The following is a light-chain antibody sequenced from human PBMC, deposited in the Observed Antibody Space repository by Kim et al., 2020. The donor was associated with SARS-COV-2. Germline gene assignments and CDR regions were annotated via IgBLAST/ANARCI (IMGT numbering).Light chain of an antibody. CDR3: QAWDSSTA. J-gene: IGLJ2*01. CDR2: QDS. V-gene: IGLV3-1*01. CDR1: KVGDKY. Sequence: VSVSPRQTASITCSGDKVGDKYACWYQQKPGQSPVLVIYQDSKRPSGIPERFSGSNSGNTATLTISGTQAMDEADYYCQAWDSSTAFGGGTQLTVL.